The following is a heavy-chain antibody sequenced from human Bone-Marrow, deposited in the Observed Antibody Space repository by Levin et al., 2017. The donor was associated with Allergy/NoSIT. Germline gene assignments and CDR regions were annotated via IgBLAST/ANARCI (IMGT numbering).Heavy chain of an antibody. CDR2: MNPNSGNT. J-gene: IGHJ4*02. D-gene: IGHD4-17*01. V-gene: IGHV1-8*01. CDR3: ARVEVDYGDRDY. Sequence: GGSLRLSCKASGYTFTSYDINWVRQATGQGLEWMGWMNPNSGNTGYAQKFQGRVTMTRNTSISTAYMELSSLRSEDTAVYYCARVEVDYGDRDYWGQGTLVTVSS. CDR1: GYTFTSYD.